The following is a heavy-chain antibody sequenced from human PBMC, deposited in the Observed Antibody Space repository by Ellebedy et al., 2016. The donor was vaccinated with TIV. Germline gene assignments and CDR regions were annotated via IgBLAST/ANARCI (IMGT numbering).Heavy chain of an antibody. J-gene: IGHJ6*02. CDR1: GFTFSDDY. D-gene: IGHD3-10*01. CDR3: AKGLYQRGNYGLDV. V-gene: IGHV3-11*01. CDR2: TSSSGLTT. Sequence: GESLKISXAASGFTFSDDYISWIRQAPGRGLEWISHTSSSGLTTYYADSVKGRFTISRDNSKNTLYLQMNSLRAEDTAVYSCAKGLYQRGNYGLDVWGQGTTVTVSS.